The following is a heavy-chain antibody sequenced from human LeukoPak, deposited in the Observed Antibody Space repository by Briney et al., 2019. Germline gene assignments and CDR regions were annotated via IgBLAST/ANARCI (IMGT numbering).Heavy chain of an antibody. Sequence: PGGSLRLSCAASGFTFSSYSMNWVRQAPGKGLEWVSSISSSSSYIYYADSVKGRFTISRDNAKNSLYLQMNSLRAEDTAVYYCARFIANNWNDLSAFDIWGQGTMVTVSS. CDR2: ISSSSSYI. CDR3: ARFIANNWNDLSAFDI. D-gene: IGHD1-20*01. V-gene: IGHV3-21*01. J-gene: IGHJ3*02. CDR1: GFTFSSYS.